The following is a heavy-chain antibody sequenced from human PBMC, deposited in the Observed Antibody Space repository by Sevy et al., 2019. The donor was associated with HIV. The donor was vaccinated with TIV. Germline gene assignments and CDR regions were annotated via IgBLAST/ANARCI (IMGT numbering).Heavy chain of an antibody. Sequence: GGSLRLSCAASGFTFSSYAMNWVRPAPGKGLEWVSSVNAISSNIDYADSVKGRFTISRDNAENSLYLQMNSVRAEDTAVYYCVRDLFSGGNAVYGYWGQGTLVTVSS. D-gene: IGHD2-15*01. CDR1: GFTFSSYA. CDR2: VNAISSNI. V-gene: IGHV3-21*01. J-gene: IGHJ4*02. CDR3: VRDLFSGGNAVYGY.